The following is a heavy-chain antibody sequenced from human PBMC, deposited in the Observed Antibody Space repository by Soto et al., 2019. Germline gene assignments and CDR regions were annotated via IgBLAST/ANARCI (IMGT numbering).Heavy chain of an antibody. Sequence: GWSLRLSCAASGFTFSSYAMSWVRQAPGKGLEWVSAISGSGGSTYYADSVKGRFTISRDNSKNTLYLQMNSLRAEDTAVYYCAKESWNQYYYDSSANDYWGQGTLVTVSS. J-gene: IGHJ4*02. CDR1: GFTFSSYA. CDR2: ISGSGGST. D-gene: IGHD3-22*01. CDR3: AKESWNQYYYDSSANDY. V-gene: IGHV3-23*01.